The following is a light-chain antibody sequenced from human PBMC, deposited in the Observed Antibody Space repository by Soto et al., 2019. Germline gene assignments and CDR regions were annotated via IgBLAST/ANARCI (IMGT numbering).Light chain of an antibody. CDR1: QSVSSSY. V-gene: IGKV3-20*01. CDR2: GAS. Sequence: EIVLTQSPATLSLSPGERATLSCRASQSVSSSYLAWYQQQPGQAPRLLIYGASSRATGIPDRFSGSGSGTDFTLTISRLEPEDFAVYYCQQYGSSPQTFGQGTKVDIK. CDR3: QQYGSSPQT. J-gene: IGKJ1*01.